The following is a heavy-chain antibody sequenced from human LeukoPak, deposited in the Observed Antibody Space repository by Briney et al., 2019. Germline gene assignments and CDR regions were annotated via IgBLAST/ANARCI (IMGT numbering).Heavy chain of an antibody. CDR3: ARDLCGGDCYSLGGFDY. Sequence: ASVKVSCKASGYTFTSYAMNWVRQAPGQGLEWMGWINTNTGNPTYAQGFTGRFVFSLDTSVSTAYLQISSLKAEDTAVYYCARDLCGGDCYSLGGFDYWGQGTLVTVSS. D-gene: IGHD2-21*02. V-gene: IGHV7-4-1*02. CDR2: INTNTGNP. J-gene: IGHJ4*02. CDR1: GYTFTSYA.